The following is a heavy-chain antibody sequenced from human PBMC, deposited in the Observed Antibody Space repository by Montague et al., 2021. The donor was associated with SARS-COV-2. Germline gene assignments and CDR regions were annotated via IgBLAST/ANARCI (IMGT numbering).Heavy chain of an antibody. CDR3: ARLRGGTPGEH. D-gene: IGHD2-21*01. CDR2: LYYSGAT. V-gene: IGHV4-39*07. CDR1: GGSISDSNFH. J-gene: IGHJ4*02. Sequence: SETLSLTCTVSGGSISDSNFHWGWIRQPPGKGLEWIGTLYYSGATYYNPSLKSRVTTSMDTSKNQFSLKLTSAIAADTAVYYSARLRGGTPGEHWGQGALVTVSS.